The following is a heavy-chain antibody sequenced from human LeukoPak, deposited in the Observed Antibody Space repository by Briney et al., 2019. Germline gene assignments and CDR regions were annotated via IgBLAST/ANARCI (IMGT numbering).Heavy chain of an antibody. Sequence: SETLSLTCAVYGGSFSGYYWSWIRQPPGKGLEWIGEINHSGSTNYNPSLKSRVTISVDTSKNQFSLKLSSVTAADTAVYYCARGSLVPAARRHNWFDPWGQGTLVTVSS. CDR2: INHSGST. J-gene: IGHJ5*01. CDR3: ARGSLVPAARRHNWFDP. CDR1: GGSFSGYY. V-gene: IGHV4-34*01. D-gene: IGHD2-2*01.